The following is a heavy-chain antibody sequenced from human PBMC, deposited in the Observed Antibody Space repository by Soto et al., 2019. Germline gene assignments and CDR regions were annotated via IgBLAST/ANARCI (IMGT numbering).Heavy chain of an antibody. J-gene: IGHJ6*02. D-gene: IGHD1-26*01. CDR3: ARDRIVGATLYYYGMDV. CDR2: IYYSGST. Sequence: NPSETLSLTCTVSGGSISSGGYYWSWIRQHPGKGLEWIGYIYYSGSTYYNPSLKSRVTISVDTSKNQFSLKLSSVAAADTAVYYCARDRIVGATLYYYGMDVWGQGTTVTVSS. CDR1: GGSISSGGYY. V-gene: IGHV4-31*03.